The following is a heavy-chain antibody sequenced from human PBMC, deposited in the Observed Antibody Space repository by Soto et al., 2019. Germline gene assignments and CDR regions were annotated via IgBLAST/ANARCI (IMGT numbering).Heavy chain of an antibody. CDR1: GGTFSSYT. CDR2: IIPILGIA. Sequence: QVQLVQSGAEVKKPGSSVKVSCKASGGTFSSYTISWVRQAPGQGLEWMGRIIPILGIANYAQKFQGRVTITADKSTSTAYMELSSLRSEDTAVYYCASRGDTYATTPFDYWGQGTLVPVSS. J-gene: IGHJ4*02. CDR3: ASRGDTYATTPFDY. V-gene: IGHV1-69*02. D-gene: IGHD2-15*01.